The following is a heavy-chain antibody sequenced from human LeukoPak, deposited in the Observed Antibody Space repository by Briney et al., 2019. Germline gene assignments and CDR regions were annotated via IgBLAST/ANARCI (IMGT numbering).Heavy chain of an antibody. CDR1: GGSFSGYY. V-gene: IGHV4-34*01. D-gene: IGHD4-23*01. CDR2: INHSGST. J-gene: IGHJ4*02. CDR3: ARVKRVVTTDY. Sequence: KPSETLSLTCAVYGGSFSGYYWSWIRQPPGKGLEWIGEINHSGSTNYNPSLKSRVTISVDTSKNQFSLKPSSVTAADTAVYYCARVKRVVTTDYWGQGTLVTVSS.